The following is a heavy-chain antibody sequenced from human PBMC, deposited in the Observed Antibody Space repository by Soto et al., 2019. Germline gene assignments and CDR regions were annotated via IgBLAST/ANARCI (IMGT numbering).Heavy chain of an antibody. CDR3: AREADYYYYGMDV. CDR2: INSDGSST. Sequence: VSLRLSCAAXGFTFSSYWMHWVRQAPGKGLVWVSRINSDGSSTSYADSVKGRFTISRDNAKNTLYLQMNSLRAEDTAVYYCAREADYYYYGMDVWGQGTTVTVSS. V-gene: IGHV3-74*01. CDR1: GFTFSSYW. J-gene: IGHJ6*02.